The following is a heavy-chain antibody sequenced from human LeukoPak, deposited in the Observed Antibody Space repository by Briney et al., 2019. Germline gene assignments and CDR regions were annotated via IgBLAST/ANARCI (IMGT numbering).Heavy chain of an antibody. CDR2: ISYDGSNK. CDR1: GFTFSSYG. D-gene: IGHD3-3*01. CDR3: ARCRTYYDFWSGSTPVATPDY. Sequence: GGSLRPPCAASGFTFSSYGMHWVRQAPGKGLEWVAVISYDGSNKYYADSVKGRFTISRDNSKNTLYLQMNSLRAEDTAVYYCARCRTYYDFWSGSTPVATPDYWGQGTLVTVSS. J-gene: IGHJ4*02. V-gene: IGHV3-30*03.